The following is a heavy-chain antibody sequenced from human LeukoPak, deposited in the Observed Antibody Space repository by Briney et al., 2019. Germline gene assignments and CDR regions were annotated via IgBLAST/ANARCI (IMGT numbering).Heavy chain of an antibody. CDR3: ARESSSWYFDY. D-gene: IGHD6-13*01. V-gene: IGHV3-30*03. Sequence: GGSLRLSCAASRFTFSSYGMHWVRQAPGKGLEWVAVISYDGSNKYYADSVKGRFTVSRDNSKNTLYLQMNSLRAEDTAVYYCARESSSWYFDYWGQGTLVTVSS. CDR1: RFTFSSYG. CDR2: ISYDGSNK. J-gene: IGHJ4*02.